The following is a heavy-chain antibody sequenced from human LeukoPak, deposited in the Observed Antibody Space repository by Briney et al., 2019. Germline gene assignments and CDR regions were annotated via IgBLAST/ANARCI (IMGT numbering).Heavy chain of an antibody. CDR1: GGSISSGDYP. CDR3: ARGFYGSGSQFDY. D-gene: IGHD3-10*01. V-gene: IGHV4-30-2*01. Sequence: PSQTLSLTCAVSGGSISSGDYPWSWIRQPPGKGLEWIGYIFHTGHTSYNPSLKSRVTISVDMSKNQLSLKLSSVTAADTAVYYCARGFYGSGSQFDYWGQGTLVTVSS. CDR2: IFHTGHT. J-gene: IGHJ4*02.